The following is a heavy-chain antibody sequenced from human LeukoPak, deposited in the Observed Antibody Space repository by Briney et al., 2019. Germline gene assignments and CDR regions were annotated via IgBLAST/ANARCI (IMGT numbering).Heavy chain of an antibody. D-gene: IGHD3-22*01. V-gene: IGHV1-2*02. CDR3: TRGYYDSSDFEYFHH. CDR1: GYSFTDYY. CDR2: INLNSGVT. Sequence: ASVKVSCKTSGYSFTDYYMHWVRQAPGQGLEWMGWINLNSGVTNFAQRFQDRVTMTRDMSISTAYMELSRLRSDDTAIYYCTRGYYDSSDFEYFHHWGQGTLVTVSS. J-gene: IGHJ1*01.